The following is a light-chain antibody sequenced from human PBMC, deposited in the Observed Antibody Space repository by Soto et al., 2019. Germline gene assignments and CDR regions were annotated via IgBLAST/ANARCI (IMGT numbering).Light chain of an antibody. CDR3: QHSGSALFT. CDR2: GAS. V-gene: IGKV3-20*01. Sequence: PGEIATLSCRASQSFSSSYLAWYQQKPGQAPRLLIYGASSRATGIPDRFSGSGSGTDFTLTISSLEPEDFAVYYCQHSGSALFTFGHGTKVDVK. CDR1: QSFSSSY. J-gene: IGKJ3*01.